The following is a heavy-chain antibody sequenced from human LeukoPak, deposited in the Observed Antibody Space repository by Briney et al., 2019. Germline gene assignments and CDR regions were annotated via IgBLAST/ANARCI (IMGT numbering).Heavy chain of an antibody. D-gene: IGHD4-17*01. CDR1: GYTFTSYG. CDR2: ISAYNGNT. J-gene: IGHJ5*02. Sequence: GASVKVSCKASGYTFTSYGISWVRQAPGQGLEWMGWISAYNGNTNYAQKLQGRVTMTTDTSTSTAYMELRSLRSDDTAVYYCSRRGDYISVDWFDPWGQGTLVTVSS. CDR3: SRRGDYISVDWFDP. V-gene: IGHV1-18*01.